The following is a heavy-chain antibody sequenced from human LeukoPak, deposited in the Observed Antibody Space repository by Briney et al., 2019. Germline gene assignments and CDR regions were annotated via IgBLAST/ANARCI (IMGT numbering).Heavy chain of an antibody. V-gene: IGHV1-2*02. CDR2: INPSDGDT. CDR1: GYTFTDYY. Sequence: ASVKVSCKTSGYTFTDYYMQWVRQAPGQGLEWMGWINPSDGDTKSARKFQGRVTMTRDTSIGTAYLELSRLTSDDTAIYYCARDCSGADCYSGNAFDIWGQGTMVIVSS. J-gene: IGHJ3*02. D-gene: IGHD2-15*01. CDR3: ARDCSGADCYSGNAFDI.